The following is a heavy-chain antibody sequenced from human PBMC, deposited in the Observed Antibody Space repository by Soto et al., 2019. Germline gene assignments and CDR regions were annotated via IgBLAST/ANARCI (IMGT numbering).Heavy chain of an antibody. J-gene: IGHJ3*02. Sequence: QVQLQESGPGLVKPSQTLSLTCTVSGGSISNGNYYWSWIRQHPEKGLEWIGYIDYGGTTHNNPSLESRVNISVDTSNNQFSLNLSSVTAADTAVYYCAREVKVPAAADAFDIWGQGTMVTVSS. D-gene: IGHD2-2*01. CDR1: GGSISNGNYY. V-gene: IGHV4-31*03. CDR2: IDYGGTT. CDR3: AREVKVPAAADAFDI.